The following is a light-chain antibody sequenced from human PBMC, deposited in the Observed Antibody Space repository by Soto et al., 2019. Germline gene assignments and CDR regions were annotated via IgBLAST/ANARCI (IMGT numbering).Light chain of an antibody. J-gene: IGLJ3*02. V-gene: IGLV2-14*01. CDR1: SSDVGGYNY. CDR2: EVS. Sequence: QSALTQPASVSGSPGQSVTISCTGTSSDVGGYNYVSWYRQDPGKVPKLIIYEVSNRPSGVSNRFSGSKSDNTASLTISGLQAEDEADYYCSSYSSSSTLGVFGGGTKLTVL. CDR3: SSYSSSSTLGV.